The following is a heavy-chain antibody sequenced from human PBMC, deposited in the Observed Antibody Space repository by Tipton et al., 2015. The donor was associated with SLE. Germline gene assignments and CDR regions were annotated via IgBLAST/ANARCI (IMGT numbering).Heavy chain of an antibody. Sequence: TLSLTCAVYGGSLNNYYWSWIRQPPGKGLEWIGYIYYSGSTNYNPSLKSRVTISVDTSKNQFSLKLSSVTAADTAVYYCARGYQLPLGPYYYYYMDVWGKGTTVTVSS. J-gene: IGHJ6*03. V-gene: IGHV4-59*07. D-gene: IGHD2-2*01. CDR1: GGSLNNYY. CDR3: ARGYQLPLGPYYYYYMDV. CDR2: IYYSGST.